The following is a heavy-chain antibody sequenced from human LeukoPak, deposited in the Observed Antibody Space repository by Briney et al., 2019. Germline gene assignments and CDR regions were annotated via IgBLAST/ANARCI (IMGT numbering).Heavy chain of an antibody. J-gene: IGHJ4*02. CDR3: ARGGGGSYYHLLDY. V-gene: IGHV3-21*01. CDR1: GFTFSSYG. Sequence: GRSLRLSCAASGFTFSSYGMNWVRQAPGKGLEWVSSISSSSSYIYYADSVKGRFTISRDNAKNSLYLQMNSLRAEDTAVYYCARGGGGSYYHLLDYWGQGTLVTVSS. CDR2: ISSSSSYI. D-gene: IGHD1-26*01.